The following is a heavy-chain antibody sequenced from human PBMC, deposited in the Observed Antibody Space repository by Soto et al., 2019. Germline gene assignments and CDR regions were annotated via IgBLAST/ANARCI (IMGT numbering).Heavy chain of an antibody. CDR2: VYISGST. D-gene: IGHD6-13*01. J-gene: IGHJ4*02. Sequence: QVQLQESGPGLVKPSETLSLTCSVSGGSISNHYWSWIRQPAGKGLEWIGRVYISGSTNYNPSLTSRVTLSVDMSKNQLSLELRSVAAADPAVYHRACQWAAAVWGGYSAYWGQGILVTVST. CDR3: ACQWAAAVWGGYSAY. V-gene: IGHV4-4*07. CDR1: GGSISNHY.